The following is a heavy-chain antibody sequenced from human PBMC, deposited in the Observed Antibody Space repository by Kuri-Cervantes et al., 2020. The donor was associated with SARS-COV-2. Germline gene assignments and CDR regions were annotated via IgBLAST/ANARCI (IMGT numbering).Heavy chain of an antibody. CDR1: GYSFTSYW. D-gene: IGHD3-10*01. V-gene: IGHV5-51*01. Sequence: GESLKISCKGSGYSFTSYWIGWVRQMPGKGLEWMGIIYPGDSDTRYSPSFQGQVTISADKSISTAYLQWSSLKASDTAMYYCARHPRSMVRGVIYNWFDPWGQGTLVTVSS. J-gene: IGHJ5*02. CDR2: IYPGDSDT. CDR3: ARHPRSMVRGVIYNWFDP.